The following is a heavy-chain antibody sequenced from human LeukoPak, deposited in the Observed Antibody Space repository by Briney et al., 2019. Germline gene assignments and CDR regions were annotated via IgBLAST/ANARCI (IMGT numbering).Heavy chain of an antibody. CDR3: AREVFCSSTSCYSRSMFGWFDP. CDR2: IIPLFGTA. J-gene: IGHJ5*02. D-gene: IGHD2-2*02. CDR1: GGTFSSYA. Sequence: ASVKVSCKASGGTFSSYAISWVRQAPGQGLEWMGGIIPLFGTANYAQKFQGRVTITADESTSTAYMELSSLRSEDTAVYYCAREVFCSSTSCYSRSMFGWFDPWGQGTLVTVSS. V-gene: IGHV1-69*13.